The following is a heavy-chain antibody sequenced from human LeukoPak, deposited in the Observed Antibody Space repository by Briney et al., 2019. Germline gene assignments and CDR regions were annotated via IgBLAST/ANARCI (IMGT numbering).Heavy chain of an antibody. D-gene: IGHD4-23*01. CDR2: IYYSGST. CDR3: ARHSAVVAPIDY. Sequence: PSETLSLTCTVSGGSISSYYWSWIRQPPGKGLEWIGYIYYSGSTNYNPSPKSRVTISVDTSKNQFSLKLSSVTAADTAVYYCARHSAVVAPIDYWGQGTLVTVSS. J-gene: IGHJ4*02. CDR1: GGSISSYY. V-gene: IGHV4-59*01.